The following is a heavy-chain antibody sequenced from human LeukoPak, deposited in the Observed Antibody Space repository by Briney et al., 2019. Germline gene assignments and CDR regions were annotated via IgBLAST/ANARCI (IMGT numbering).Heavy chain of an antibody. CDR3: ARLVSPIRRSGQRYGMDV. CDR2: INHSGST. CDR1: GGSISSYY. V-gene: IGHV4-34*01. D-gene: IGHD3-3*01. J-gene: IGHJ6*02. Sequence: ASETLSLTCTVSGGSISSYYWSWIRQPPGKGPEWIGEINHSGSTNYNPSLKSRVTISVDTSKNQFSLKLSSVTAADTAVYYCARLVSPIRRSGQRYGMDVWGQGTTVTVSS.